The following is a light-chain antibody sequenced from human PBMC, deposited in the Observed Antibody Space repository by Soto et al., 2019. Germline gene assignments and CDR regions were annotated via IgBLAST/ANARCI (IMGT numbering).Light chain of an antibody. Sequence: DIQLTQSPSFLSASVGDRVTITCRASQGISSNLGWYQQKPGKAPKLLIYAASTLQSGVPSRFSGSGSGTDFTLTISCLQSEDFATYYCQQYYSYPLTFGGGTKVDIK. CDR1: QGISSN. CDR2: AAS. V-gene: IGKV1-9*01. CDR3: QQYYSYPLT. J-gene: IGKJ4*01.